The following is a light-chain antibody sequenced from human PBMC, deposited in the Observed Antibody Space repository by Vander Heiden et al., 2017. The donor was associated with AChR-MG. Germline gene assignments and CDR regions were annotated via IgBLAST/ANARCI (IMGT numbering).Light chain of an antibody. Sequence: DIVFTQSPATLSLSPGERATLSCRASQTVNNYLGWYQQKPGQAPRLLIYDASNRVTGVPARFSGSGSGTDFTLTISSLEPEDFAVYYCQQRSNRPPYTFGQGTKLEIK. CDR2: DAS. CDR1: QTVNNY. V-gene: IGKV3-11*01. CDR3: QQRSNRPPYT. J-gene: IGKJ2*01.